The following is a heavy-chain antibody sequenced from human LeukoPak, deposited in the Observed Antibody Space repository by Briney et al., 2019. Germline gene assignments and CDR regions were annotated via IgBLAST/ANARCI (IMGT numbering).Heavy chain of an antibody. D-gene: IGHD6-19*01. CDR2: ISWNSGSI. CDR1: GFTSDDYA. J-gene: IGHJ4*02. Sequence: PGRSLRLSCAASGFTSDDYAMHWVRQAPGKGLEWVSGISWNSGSIGYADSVKGRFTISRDNAKNSLYLQMNSLRAEDTALYYCAKITEYSSGWFDYWGQGTLVTVSS. CDR3: AKITEYSSGWFDY. V-gene: IGHV3-9*02.